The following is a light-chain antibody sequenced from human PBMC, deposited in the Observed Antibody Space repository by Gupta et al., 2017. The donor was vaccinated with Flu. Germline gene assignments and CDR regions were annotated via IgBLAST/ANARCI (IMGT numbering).Light chain of an antibody. Sequence: EIVMTQSPATLSVSPGERAALSCRASQSVSNNLAWYQQKPGQAPRLLIYGASTRATGIPARFSGSGSGTDFTLTISSLQSEDFAVYYCQQYSYWPPGAFGQGTRLEIK. CDR3: QQYSYWPPGA. J-gene: IGKJ5*01. V-gene: IGKV3-15*01. CDR1: QSVSNN. CDR2: GAS.